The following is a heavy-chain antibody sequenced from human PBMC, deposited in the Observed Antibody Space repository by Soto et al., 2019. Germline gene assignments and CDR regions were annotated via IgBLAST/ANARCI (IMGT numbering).Heavy chain of an antibody. CDR1: GVPFSSAA. J-gene: IGHJ4*02. D-gene: IGHD3-3*01. CDR2: ISGSGLST. V-gene: IGHV3-23*01. CDR3: VKNQVTIFGVAITPPQX. Sequence: GGSLRLSFATSGVPFSSAAMSWVRQAPGKGLEWVSSISGSGLSTYYAESVKVRLTISRDNSKNTLYLQMNSLRAEDTAIYYCVKNQVTIFGVAITPPQXWGQGTVVTVSX.